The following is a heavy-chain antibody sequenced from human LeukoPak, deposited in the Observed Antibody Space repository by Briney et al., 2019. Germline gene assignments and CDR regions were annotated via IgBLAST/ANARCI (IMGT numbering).Heavy chain of an antibody. J-gene: IGHJ4*02. CDR2: IYTSGNT. V-gene: IGHV4-4*07. D-gene: IGHD6-13*01. CDR1: GGSISSYY. Sequence: SETLSLTCTVSGGSISSYYWSWIRQPAGKGLEWIGRIYTSGNTNYNPSLKSRVTMSVDTSRNQFSLKLSSVTAADTGVYYCARVIAAAGTSYWGQGTLVTVSS. CDR3: ARVIAAAGTSY.